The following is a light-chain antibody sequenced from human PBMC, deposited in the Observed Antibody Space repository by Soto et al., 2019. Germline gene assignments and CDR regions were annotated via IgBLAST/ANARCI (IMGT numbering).Light chain of an antibody. J-gene: IGKJ4*01. CDR2: GAT. Sequence: EIVLTQSPGTLSLSPGDRATLSCRASQSVSFSYLAWYQQKAGQAPRLLIYGATSRATGIPDRFSGSESGTDFTLTISRLEPEDFSVYYCQQYGSSPLTFGGGTTVEIK. V-gene: IGKV3-20*01. CDR3: QQYGSSPLT. CDR1: QSVSFSY.